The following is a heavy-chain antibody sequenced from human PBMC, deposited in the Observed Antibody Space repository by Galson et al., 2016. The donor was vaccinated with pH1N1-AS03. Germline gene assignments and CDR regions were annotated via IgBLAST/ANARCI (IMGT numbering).Heavy chain of an antibody. CDR2: IDPRDSDA. D-gene: IGHD2-21*01. CDR1: GYDFINYW. Sequence: SGAEVNKPGESLKISCKASGYDFINYWIGWVRQMPGKGLEWMGVIDPRDSDARYSSSFQGQVTISADKSITTAHLQWGSLKASDTGVYFCARQRQSETYSEPFDIWGQGTMVTVSS. V-gene: IGHV5-51*01. J-gene: IGHJ3*02. CDR3: ARQRQSETYSEPFDI.